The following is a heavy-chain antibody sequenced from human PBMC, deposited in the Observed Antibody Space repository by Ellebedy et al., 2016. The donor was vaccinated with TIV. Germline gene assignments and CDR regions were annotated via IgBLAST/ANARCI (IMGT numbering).Heavy chain of an antibody. J-gene: IGHJ4*02. CDR3: ARDQGDDYVWGSYLDY. V-gene: IGHV3-30-3*01. D-gene: IGHD3-16*02. Sequence: GESLKISCAASGFTFSSYAMHWVRQAPGKGLERVAVIPYDGSNKYYEDSVKGRFTISRDNSKNTLYLQMNSLRAEDTAVYYCARDQGDDYVWGSYLDYWGQGTLVTVSS. CDR1: GFTFSSYA. CDR2: IPYDGSNK.